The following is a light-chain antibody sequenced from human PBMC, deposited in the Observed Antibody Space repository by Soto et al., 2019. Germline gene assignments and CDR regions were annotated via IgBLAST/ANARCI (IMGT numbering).Light chain of an antibody. CDR1: QSVGSN. J-gene: IGKJ5*01. Sequence: EILLPQSPAPLPVSPGERSTLSCMASQSVGSNLAWFQQKPGQAPRLLIYGSSTRATGVPARFSGSGSGADFTLTISNLRSEDFAVYYCQQYTNGPPITFGQGTRLEIK. V-gene: IGKV3-15*01. CDR3: QQYTNGPPIT. CDR2: GSS.